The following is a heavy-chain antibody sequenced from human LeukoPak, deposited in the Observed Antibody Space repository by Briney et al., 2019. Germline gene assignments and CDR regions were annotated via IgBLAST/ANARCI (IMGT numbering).Heavy chain of an antibody. CDR3: VRGYYDSSGYSNTFDI. J-gene: IGHJ3*02. D-gene: IGHD3-22*01. CDR2: IYYSGST. Sequence: PSETLSLTCSVSGASISSTYWSWIRQPPGKGLEWIGFIYYSGSTNYNPSLKSRVTISADTSKNQFSLKLTSVTAADTAVYYCVRGYYDSSGYSNTFDIWGQGTMVTISS. V-gene: IGHV4-59*01. CDR1: GASISSTY.